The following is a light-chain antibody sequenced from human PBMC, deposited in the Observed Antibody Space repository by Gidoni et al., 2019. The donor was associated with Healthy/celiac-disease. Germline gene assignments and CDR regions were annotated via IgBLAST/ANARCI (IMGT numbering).Light chain of an antibody. V-gene: IGKV3-20*01. CDR3: QQYGSSSMCS. CDR1: QSVSSSY. J-gene: IGKJ2*04. Sequence: VLTQSPGTLSLSPGERATLSCRASQSVSSSYLAWYQQKPGQAPRLLIYGASSRATGIPDRFSGSGSGTDFTLTISRLEPEDFAVYYCQQYGSSSMCSFGQGTKLEIK. CDR2: GAS.